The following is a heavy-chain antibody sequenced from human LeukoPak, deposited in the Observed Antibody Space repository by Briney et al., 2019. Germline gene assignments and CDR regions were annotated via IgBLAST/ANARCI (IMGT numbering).Heavy chain of an antibody. Sequence: GGSLTLTCAASGFTFSSYDMSWVRQPPGKGLEWVSAISESGGTTYYAAPVKRRITVSRDNSKNTLYLQMNSLGAEDTAVYYCARGPQWAYWGQGTLVTVSS. V-gene: IGHV3-23*01. CDR3: ARGPQWAY. CDR1: GFTFSSYD. D-gene: IGHD1-26*01. J-gene: IGHJ4*02. CDR2: ISESGGTT.